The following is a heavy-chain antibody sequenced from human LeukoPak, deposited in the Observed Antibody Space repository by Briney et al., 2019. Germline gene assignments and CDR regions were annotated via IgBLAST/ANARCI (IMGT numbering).Heavy chain of an antibody. CDR2: ISAYNGNT. D-gene: IGHD3-16*02. CDR3: ARDTDDYVWGSYRRHFDY. J-gene: IGHJ4*02. Sequence: ASVKVSCKASGYTFTCYGISWVRQAPGQGLERMGWISAYNGNTNYAQKLQGRVTMTTDTSTSTAYMELRSLRSDDTAVYYCARDTDDYVWGSYRRHFDYWGQGTLVTVSS. CDR1: GYTFTCYG. V-gene: IGHV1-18*04.